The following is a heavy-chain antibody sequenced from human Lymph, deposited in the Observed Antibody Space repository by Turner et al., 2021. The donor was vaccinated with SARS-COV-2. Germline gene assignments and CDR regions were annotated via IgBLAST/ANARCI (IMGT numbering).Heavy chain of an antibody. V-gene: IGHV3-30-3*01. Sequence: QVQLVASGGGVVQPGRSLILSGAASGFIFSHYAKHWGRQAPGKGLEGVAVISYDGSNKYYADAVKGRFTISRDNTKNTLYLQMNSLRAEDTAVYYCARARSGSYFDAFDIWGQGTMVTISS. J-gene: IGHJ3*02. CDR3: ARARSGSYFDAFDI. CDR1: GFIFSHYA. D-gene: IGHD1-26*01. CDR2: ISYDGSNK.